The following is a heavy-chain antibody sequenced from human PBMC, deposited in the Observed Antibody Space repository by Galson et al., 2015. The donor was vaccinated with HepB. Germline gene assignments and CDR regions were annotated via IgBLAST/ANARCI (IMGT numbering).Heavy chain of an antibody. V-gene: IGHV3-9*01. CDR3: AQDLTYYYGSGSYFVGMDA. J-gene: IGHJ6*02. D-gene: IGHD3-10*01. Sequence: SLRLSRAASGFTFEDYAMHWVRQVPGKGLEWVSGISWKSDFTGYADSVRGRFTISRDNAKYSLYLQMNSLRTEDTALYYCAQDLTYYYGSGSYFVGMDAWGQGTTVTVS. CDR1: GFTFEDYA. CDR2: ISWKSDFT.